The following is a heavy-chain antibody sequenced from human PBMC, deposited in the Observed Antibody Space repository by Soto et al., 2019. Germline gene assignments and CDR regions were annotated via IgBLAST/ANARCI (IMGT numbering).Heavy chain of an antibody. CDR1: GFTFSNAW. J-gene: IGHJ6*02. CDR2: IKSKTDGGTT. CDR3: TTQPQGGYYYYYYGMDV. Sequence: GGSLRISCAASGFTFSNAWMSWVRQAPGKGLEWVGRIKSKTDGGTTDYAAPVKGRFTISRDDSKNTLYLQMNSLKTEDTAVYYCTTQPQGGYYYYYYGMDVWGQGTTVTVSS. D-gene: IGHD2-15*01. V-gene: IGHV3-15*01.